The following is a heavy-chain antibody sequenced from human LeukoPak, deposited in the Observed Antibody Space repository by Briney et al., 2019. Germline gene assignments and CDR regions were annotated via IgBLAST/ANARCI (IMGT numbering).Heavy chain of an antibody. D-gene: IGHD3-22*01. CDR1: GGSISSYH. CDR2: IYYSGST. CDR3: ARHSSGYLSYFDY. Sequence: SETLSLTCTVSGGSISSYHWSWIRQPPGKGLEWIGYIYYSGSTNYNPSLKSRVTILLDTSKNQFSLKVSSVTAADTAVYYCARHSSGYLSYFDYWGQGTLVPVSS. J-gene: IGHJ4*02. V-gene: IGHV4-59*08.